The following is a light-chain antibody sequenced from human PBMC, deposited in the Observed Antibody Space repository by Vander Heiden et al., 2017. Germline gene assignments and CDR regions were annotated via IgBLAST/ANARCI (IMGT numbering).Light chain of an antibody. CDR2: WAS. J-gene: IGKJ2*01. V-gene: IGKV4-1*01. CDR3: HQDDTTPYT. CDR1: RSVLYNPSNYNY. Sequence: DSVTTQSPGSPAASLVERATINCKTSRSVLYNPSNYNYLAWYQQRPGQSPKLLIYWASTRESGVPDRFSGSGSETDFTLTISNLQAEDVAVYYCHQDDTTPYTFGQGTKLDIK.